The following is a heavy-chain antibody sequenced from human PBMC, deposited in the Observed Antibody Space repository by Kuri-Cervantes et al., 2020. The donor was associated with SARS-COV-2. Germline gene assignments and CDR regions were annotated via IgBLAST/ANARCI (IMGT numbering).Heavy chain of an antibody. Sequence: GGSLRLSCAASGFTFSSYAMHWVHQAPGKGLEWVAVISYDGSNKYYADSVKGRFTISRDNSKNTLYLQMNSLRAEDTAVYYCARPYSGSYQSWFDPWGQGTLVTVSS. CDR1: GFTFSSYA. V-gene: IGHV3-30*04. D-gene: IGHD1-26*01. CDR2: ISYDGSNK. J-gene: IGHJ5*02. CDR3: ARPYSGSYQSWFDP.